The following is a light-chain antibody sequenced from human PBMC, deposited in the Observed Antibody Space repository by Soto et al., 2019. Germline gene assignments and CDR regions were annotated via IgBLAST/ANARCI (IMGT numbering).Light chain of an antibody. CDR3: QQGNT. J-gene: IGKJ3*01. CDR1: QSVSSSY. V-gene: IGKV3-20*01. Sequence: EIVLTQSPGTLSLSPGERATLSCRASQSVSSSYLAWYQQKPGQAPRRLIYGASSRATGIPDRFSGSGSGTDFTLTISRLEPEDFAVYYCQQGNTFGPGTKVDIK. CDR2: GAS.